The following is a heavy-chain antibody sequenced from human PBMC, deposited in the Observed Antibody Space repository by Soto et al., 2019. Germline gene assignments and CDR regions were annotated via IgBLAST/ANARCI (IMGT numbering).Heavy chain of an antibody. D-gene: IGHD6-13*01. J-gene: IGHJ4*02. Sequence: VASVKVSCKASGGTFSSYAISWVRQAPGQGLEWMGGIIPIFGTANYAQKFQGRVTITADESTSTAYMELSSLRSEDTAVYYCARGKQQLARSYFEYWGQGTLVTVSS. CDR3: ARGKQQLARSYFEY. CDR1: GGTFSSYA. CDR2: IIPIFGTA. V-gene: IGHV1-69*13.